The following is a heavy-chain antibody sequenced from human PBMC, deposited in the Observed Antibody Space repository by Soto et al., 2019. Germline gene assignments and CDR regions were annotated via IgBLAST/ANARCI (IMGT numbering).Heavy chain of an antibody. CDR3: SRDVDFGEEAV. CDR2: IYLSGRT. Sequence: PSETLSLTCTVSGGSVSGGSSYWNWIRQPPGKGLEWIGYIYLSGRTNSNPSLKSRVTISIDTSKNQFSLKLTSGTAADTAVYYCSRDVDFGEEAVWGQGTTVTV. D-gene: IGHD4-17*01. CDR1: GGSVSGGSSY. V-gene: IGHV4-61*01. J-gene: IGHJ6*02.